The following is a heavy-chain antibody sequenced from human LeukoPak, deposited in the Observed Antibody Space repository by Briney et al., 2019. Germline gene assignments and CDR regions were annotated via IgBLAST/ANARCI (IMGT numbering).Heavy chain of an antibody. CDR1: GGTFSSYA. CDR3: ARHSRSHYYDSSGYDYYYYYMDV. J-gene: IGHJ6*03. CDR2: IIPIFGTA. V-gene: IGHV1-69*06. Sequence: ASVKVSCKASGGTFSSYAISWVRQAPGQGLEWMGGIIPIFGTANYAQKLQGRVTITADKSTSTAYMELSSLRSGDTAVYYCARHSRSHYYDSSGYDYYYYYMDVWGKGTTVTVSS. D-gene: IGHD3-22*01.